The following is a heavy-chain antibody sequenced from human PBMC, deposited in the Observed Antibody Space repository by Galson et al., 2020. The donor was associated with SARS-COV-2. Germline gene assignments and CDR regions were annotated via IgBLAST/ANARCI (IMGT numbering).Heavy chain of an antibody. CDR1: GGSISSYY. CDR2: IYYSGST. D-gene: IGHD3-22*01. Sequence: ASETLSLTCTVSGGSISSYYWSWIRQPPGKGLEWIGYIYYSGSTNYNPSLKSRVTISVDTSKNQFSLKLSSVTAADTAVYYCARGLLDSSGSEAAWHDYWGQGTLVTVSS. V-gene: IGHV4-59*12. CDR3: ARGLLDSSGSEAAWHDY. J-gene: IGHJ4*02.